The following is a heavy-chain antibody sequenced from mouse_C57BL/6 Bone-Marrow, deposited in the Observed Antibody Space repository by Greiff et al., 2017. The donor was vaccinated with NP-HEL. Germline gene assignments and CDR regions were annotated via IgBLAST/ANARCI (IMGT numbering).Heavy chain of an antibody. J-gene: IGHJ1*03. D-gene: IGHD1-1*01. CDR3: ARDRNTTVVATDWYFDV. V-gene: IGHV3-6*01. CDR2: ISYDGSN. CDR1: GYSITSGYY. Sequence: DVKLQESGPGLVKPSQSLSLTCSVTGYSITSGYYWNWIRQFPGNKLEWMGYISYDGSNNYNPSLKNRISITRDTSKNQFFLKLNSVTTEDTATYYCARDRNTTVVATDWYFDVWGTGTTVTVSS.